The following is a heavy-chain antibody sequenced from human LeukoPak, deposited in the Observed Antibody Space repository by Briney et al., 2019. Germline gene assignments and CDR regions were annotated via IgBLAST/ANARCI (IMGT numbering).Heavy chain of an antibody. CDR2: IYYSGST. Sequence: PSETLSLTCTVSGGSISSGGYYWSWIRQHPGKGLEWIGYIYYSGSTYYNPSLKSRVTISVDTSKNQFSLKLSSVTAADTAVYYCATGGNSGAFDIWGQGTMVTVSS. CDR3: ATGGNSGAFDI. J-gene: IGHJ3*02. V-gene: IGHV4-31*03. CDR1: GGSISSGGYY. D-gene: IGHD4-23*01.